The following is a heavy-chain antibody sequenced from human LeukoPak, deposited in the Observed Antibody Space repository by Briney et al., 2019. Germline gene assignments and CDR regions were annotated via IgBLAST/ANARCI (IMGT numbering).Heavy chain of an antibody. J-gene: IGHJ3*02. CDR2: IYYSGST. CDR1: GGSISSHY. V-gene: IGHV4-59*11. Sequence: PSETLSLTCTVSGGSISSHYWSWIRQPPGKGLEWIGYIYYSGSTNYNPSLKSRVTISVDTSKNQFSLKLSSVTAADTAVYYCARGSPLTTVGAFDIWGQGTMVTVSS. D-gene: IGHD4-23*01. CDR3: ARGSPLTTVGAFDI.